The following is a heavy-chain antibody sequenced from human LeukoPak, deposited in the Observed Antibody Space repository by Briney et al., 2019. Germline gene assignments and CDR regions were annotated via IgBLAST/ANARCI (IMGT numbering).Heavy chain of an antibody. D-gene: IGHD3-9*01. Sequence: PGGSLRLSCAASGFTFSSYEMNWVRQAPGKGLEWVSAISGSGGSTYYADSVKGRFTISRDNSKNTLYLQMNSLRAEDTAVYYCATRGDILTGYPYYFDYWGQGTLVTVSS. V-gene: IGHV3-23*01. J-gene: IGHJ4*02. CDR2: ISGSGGST. CDR3: ATRGDILTGYPYYFDY. CDR1: GFTFSSYE.